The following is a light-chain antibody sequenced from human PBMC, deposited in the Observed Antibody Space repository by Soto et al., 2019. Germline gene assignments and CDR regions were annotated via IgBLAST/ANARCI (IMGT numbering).Light chain of an antibody. V-gene: IGKV4-1*01. CDR1: QSVLYSPNNKNY. Sequence: DIVMTQSPDSLAVSLGERATINCKSSQSVLYSPNNKNYLAWYQQKPGQPPKLRVYWASTRESGVPDRFSGSGSGTDFTLTINSLQAEDVAVYYCQQYSNTPQTFGQGTKVEIK. CDR2: WAS. J-gene: IGKJ1*01. CDR3: QQYSNTPQT.